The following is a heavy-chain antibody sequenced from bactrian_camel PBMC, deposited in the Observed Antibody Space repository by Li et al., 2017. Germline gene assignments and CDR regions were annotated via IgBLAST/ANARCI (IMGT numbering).Heavy chain of an antibody. V-gene: IGHV3S31*01. CDR2: IHSGGSTT. Sequence: DVQLVESGGGLVQPGGSLRLSCAASGFTFSSYAMSWVRQAPGKGLEWISVIHSGGSTTFYADSVKGRFTISRDNAKNTLYLQLNSLKTEDTAMYYCVKGFADLGEWGQGTQVTVS. CDR3: VKGFADLGE. D-gene: IGHD1*01. CDR1: GFTFSSYA. J-gene: IGHJ4*01.